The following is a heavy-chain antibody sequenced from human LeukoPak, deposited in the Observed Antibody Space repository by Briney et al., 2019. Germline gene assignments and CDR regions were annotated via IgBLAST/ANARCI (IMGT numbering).Heavy chain of an antibody. D-gene: IGHD5-18*01. J-gene: IGHJ4*02. CDR3: AKERIVGGYRYGPFDH. CDR1: GFTFDDYA. CDR2: ISWNRGTI. V-gene: IGHV3-9*01. Sequence: GGSLRLSCAPLGFTFDDYAIHWVRRVPGKGLEWVLGISWNRGTIGYEVSVKGRFTISRDNAKNSLYLQMNSLRAEDTALYYCAKERIVGGYRYGPFDHWGQGTLVTVSS.